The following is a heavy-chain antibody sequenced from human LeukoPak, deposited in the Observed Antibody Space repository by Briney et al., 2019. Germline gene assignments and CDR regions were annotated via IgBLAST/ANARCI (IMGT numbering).Heavy chain of an antibody. CDR1: GGTFSSYA. J-gene: IGHJ5*02. Sequence: SVKVSCKASGGTFSSYAISWVRQAPGQGLEWMGGIIPIFGTANYAQKFQGRVTITADESTSTAYMELSSLRSEDTAVYYCVRAEWELPNWFDPWGQGTLVTVSS. V-gene: IGHV1-69*01. CDR3: VRAEWELPNWFDP. CDR2: IIPIFGTA. D-gene: IGHD1-26*01.